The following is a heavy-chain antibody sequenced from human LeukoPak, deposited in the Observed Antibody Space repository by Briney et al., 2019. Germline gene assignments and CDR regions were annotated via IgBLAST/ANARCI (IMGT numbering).Heavy chain of an antibody. J-gene: IGHJ4*02. CDR2: INWNGGST. CDR3: ARVAGSGWSSYFDY. V-gene: IGHV3-20*04. Sequence: RPGGSLRLSCAASGFTFDDYGMSWVRQAPGKGLEWDSGINWNGGSTGYADSVKGRFTISRDNAKNSLYLQMNSLGAEDTALYYCARVAGSGWSSYFDYWGQGTLVTVSS. CDR1: GFTFDDYG. D-gene: IGHD6-19*01.